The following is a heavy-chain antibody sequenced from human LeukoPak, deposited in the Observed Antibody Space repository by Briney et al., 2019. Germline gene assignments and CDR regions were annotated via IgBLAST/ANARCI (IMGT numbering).Heavy chain of an antibody. J-gene: IGHJ4*02. CDR3: ATRGEGRTYFDY. CDR2: FDPEDGET. CDR1: GYTFTSYG. D-gene: IGHD3-10*01. Sequence: ASVKVSCKASGYTFTSYGISWVRQAPGKGLEWMGGFDPEDGETIYAQKFQGRVTMSEDTSTDTAYMELSSLRSEDTAVYYCATRGEGRTYFDYWGQGTLVTVSS. V-gene: IGHV1-24*01.